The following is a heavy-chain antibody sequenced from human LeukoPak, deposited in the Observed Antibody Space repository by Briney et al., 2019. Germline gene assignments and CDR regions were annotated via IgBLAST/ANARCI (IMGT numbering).Heavy chain of an antibody. D-gene: IGHD3-3*01. CDR3: APFGGP. V-gene: IGHV1-24*01. Sequence: GASVKVSCKVSVYNLNELPMHWVRQTPGKGLEWMGGFDPEYDEIIYSQRFQGRLTLTEDTTTDTAYMELSSLTSEDSAVYYCAPFGGPWGQGALVIVSS. J-gene: IGHJ5*02. CDR1: VYNLNELP. CDR2: FDPEYDEI.